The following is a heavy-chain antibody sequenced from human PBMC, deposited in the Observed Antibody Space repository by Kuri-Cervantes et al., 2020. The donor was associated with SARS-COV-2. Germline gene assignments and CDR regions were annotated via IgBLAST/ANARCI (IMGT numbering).Heavy chain of an antibody. J-gene: IGHJ5*02. D-gene: IGHD3-10*01. CDR3: ARYITMVRGVIITSSRFDP. CDR2: ISYIGST. Sequence: LRLSCTVSGGSIRSGKYYWSWIRQPPGKGLEWIGYISYIGSTYYNPSLKSRVTISVDTSKNQFSLKLSSVTAADTAVYYCARYITMVRGVIITSSRFDPWGQGTLVTVSS. CDR1: GGSIRSGKYY. V-gene: IGHV4-30-4*01.